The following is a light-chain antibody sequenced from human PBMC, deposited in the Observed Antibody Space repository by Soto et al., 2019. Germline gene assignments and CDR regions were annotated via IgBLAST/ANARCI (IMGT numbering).Light chain of an antibody. V-gene: IGLV2-11*01. CDR3: CSYAGSYTSKV. J-gene: IGLJ3*02. CDR2: AVS. Sequence: QSALTQPRSVSGSPGQSVTISCTGTSSDVGGYDFISWYQHHPGKAPKLMIYAVSQRPSGVPDRFSGSKSGNTASLTISGLQAEDEGDYYCCSYAGSYTSKVFGGGTKLTVL. CDR1: SSDVGGYDF.